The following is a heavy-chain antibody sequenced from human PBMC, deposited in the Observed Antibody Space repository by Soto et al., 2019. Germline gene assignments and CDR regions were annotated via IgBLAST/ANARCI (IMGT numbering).Heavy chain of an antibody. CDR3: VRGDNWNDEASDY. Sequence: QVKLVESGGGVVQPGRSLRLSCAASGFMCSNHGMHWVRQAPGKGLEWVAVIWSDGNNRYYADSVKGRFTISRDNSKNTLYLQMNSLRAADTAVYYCVRGDNWNDEASDYWGQGTLVTVSS. CDR1: GFMCSNHG. D-gene: IGHD1-1*01. J-gene: IGHJ4*02. V-gene: IGHV3-33*01. CDR2: IWSDGNNR.